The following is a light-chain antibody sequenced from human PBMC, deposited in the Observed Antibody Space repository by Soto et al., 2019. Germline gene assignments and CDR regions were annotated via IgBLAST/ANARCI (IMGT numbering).Light chain of an antibody. J-gene: IGLJ2*01. CDR2: SNN. Sequence: QSVLTQTPSASGTPGQRVNISCSGSSSNIGSNNVNWYRQLPGTAPKLLIYSNNQRPSGVPDRFSGSKSGTSASLAISGLQSEDEADYYCEAWDDSLNGVVFGGGTKQTVL. CDR3: EAWDDSLNGVV. V-gene: IGLV1-44*01. CDR1: SSNIGSNN.